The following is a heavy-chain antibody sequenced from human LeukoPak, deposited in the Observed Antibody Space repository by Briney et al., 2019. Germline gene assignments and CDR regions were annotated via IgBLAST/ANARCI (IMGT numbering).Heavy chain of an antibody. D-gene: IGHD5-18*01. Sequence: SETLSLTCAVYGGSFSHYYWSWIRQPPGKGLEWIGEINHSGSTNYNPSLKSRVTMSVDTSKNQFSLKLSSVTAADTAVYYCASVHVDTAMVYFDYWGQGTLVTVSS. CDR3: ASVHVDTAMVYFDY. CDR1: GGSFSHYY. CDR2: INHSGST. J-gene: IGHJ4*02. V-gene: IGHV4-34*01.